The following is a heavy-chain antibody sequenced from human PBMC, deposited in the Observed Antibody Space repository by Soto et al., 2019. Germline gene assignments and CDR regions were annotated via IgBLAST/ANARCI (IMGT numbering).Heavy chain of an antibody. J-gene: IGHJ4*02. D-gene: IGHD5-18*01. Sequence: QVQLVQSGAEVKKPESSVKVSCKAPGGTFSTYAISWVRQAPGQGLEWMGVIIPMFGTANYAQRFQDRVTITADESTNTVYMELSSLRSEDTAVYFCASGIQLWLRRINNGYSGWGQGTLVTVYS. CDR2: IIPMFGTA. CDR1: GGTFSTYA. CDR3: ASGIQLWLRRINNGYSG. V-gene: IGHV1-69*12.